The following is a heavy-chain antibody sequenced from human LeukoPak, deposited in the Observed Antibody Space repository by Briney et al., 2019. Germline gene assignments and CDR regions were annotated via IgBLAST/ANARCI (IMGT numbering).Heavy chain of an antibody. CDR3: ARDALEGYFSYFYMDV. Sequence: SETLSLSCSVSGGFINSHYWSWLRQPPGKGLEWIGYISNSGSTDYNPSLKHRVTISLNTAKTQFSLKLSSVTAADTAVYYCARDALEGYFSYFYMDVWSKGTSVTVSS. J-gene: IGHJ6*03. D-gene: IGHD1-1*01. CDR2: ISNSGST. CDR1: GGFINSHY. V-gene: IGHV4-59*11.